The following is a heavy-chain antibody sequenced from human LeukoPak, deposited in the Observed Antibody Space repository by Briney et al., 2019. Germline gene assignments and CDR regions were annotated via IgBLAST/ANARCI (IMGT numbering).Heavy chain of an antibody. CDR3: ARDRTAQWLFDY. V-gene: IGHV4-39*07. D-gene: IGHD6-19*01. CDR2: IYYTGST. CDR1: GGSVSSSRYY. Sequence: PSETLSLTCPVSGGSVSSSRYYWGWIRQPPGKGLKWIGSIYYTGSTYYKPSLKSRVTISVDASKNQISLKLSSVTAADTAVYYCARDRTAQWLFDYWGQGTLVTVSS. J-gene: IGHJ4*02.